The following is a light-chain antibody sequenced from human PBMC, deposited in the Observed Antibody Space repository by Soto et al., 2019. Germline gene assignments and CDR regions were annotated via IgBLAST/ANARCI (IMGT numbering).Light chain of an antibody. Sequence: EIVMTQSPATLFVSPGERATLSCGVSQSVSSTLAWYQQKPGQAPRLLIYGASTRANGIPARFSGSGSGTEFTLTISSLQSADVAVYYCQQYNHWPLTFGGGTKVEIK. CDR3: QQYNHWPLT. CDR1: QSVSST. V-gene: IGKV3-15*01. J-gene: IGKJ4*01. CDR2: GAS.